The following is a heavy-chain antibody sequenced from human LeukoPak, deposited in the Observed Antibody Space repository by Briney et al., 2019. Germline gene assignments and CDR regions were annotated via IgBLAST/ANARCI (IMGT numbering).Heavy chain of an antibody. V-gene: IGHV1-46*01. J-gene: IGHJ4*02. Sequence: ASVEVSCKASGHTFTSYYMHWVRQAPGQGLEWMGIINPSGGSSSYAQKFQGRVTMTRDTSTSTVYMELSSLRSEDTAVYYCARVIEAYTSGWYGVPFGYWGQGTLVTVSS. D-gene: IGHD6-19*01. CDR3: ARVIEAYTSGWYGVPFGY. CDR1: GHTFTSYY. CDR2: INPSGGSS.